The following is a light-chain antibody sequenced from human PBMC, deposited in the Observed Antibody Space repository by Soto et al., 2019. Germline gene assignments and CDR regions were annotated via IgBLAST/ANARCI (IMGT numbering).Light chain of an antibody. CDR2: DAS. CDR3: QQYNSYSWT. CDR1: QSISSW. J-gene: IGKJ1*01. Sequence: IQMPQSPSTLSASLGDRFTITWLASQSISSWLAWYQQKPGKAPKLLIYDASSLESGVPSRFSGSGSGTEFTLTISSLQPDDFATYYCQQYNSYSWTFGQGTNVDIK. V-gene: IGKV1-5*01.